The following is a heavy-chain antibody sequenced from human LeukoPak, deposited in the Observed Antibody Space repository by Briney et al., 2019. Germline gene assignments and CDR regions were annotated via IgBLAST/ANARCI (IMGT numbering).Heavy chain of an antibody. J-gene: IGHJ4*02. D-gene: IGHD2-15*01. CDR1: GFTFNTSA. CDR2: IRGSNPGK. CDR3: AKASVGHCSGAFCYHFDS. V-gene: IGHV3-23*01. Sequence: PGGSLRLSCAASGFTFNTSAMSWVRETPGEGLERVADIRGSNPGKYHASSVRGRFTISRDNSKNTRHLQMNGLRAEDAAIYYCAKASVGHCSGAFCYHFDSWGQGTLVTVSS.